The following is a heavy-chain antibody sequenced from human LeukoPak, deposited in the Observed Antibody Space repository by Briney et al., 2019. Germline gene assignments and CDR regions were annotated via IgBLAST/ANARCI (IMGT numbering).Heavy chain of an antibody. V-gene: IGHV1-18*01. CDR3: ARDGSSSDLNWFDP. CDR1: GGTFSSYA. D-gene: IGHD6-6*01. CDR2: ISAYNGNT. J-gene: IGHJ5*02. Sequence: ASVKVSCKASGGTFSSYAISWVRQAPGQGLEWMGWISAYNGNTNYAQKLQGRVTMTTDTSTSTAYMELRSLRSDDTAVYYCARDGSSSDLNWFDPWGQGTLVTVSS.